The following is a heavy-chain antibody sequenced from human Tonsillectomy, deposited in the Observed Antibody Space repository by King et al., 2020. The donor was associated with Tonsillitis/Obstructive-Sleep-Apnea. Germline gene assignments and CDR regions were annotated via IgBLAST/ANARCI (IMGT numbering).Heavy chain of an antibody. J-gene: IGHJ5*02. Sequence: VQLVQSGAEVKKPGESLKISCKGSGYSFTSYWIGWVRQMPGKGLEWMGIIYPGDSDTGYSPSFQGQVTISADKSISTAYLQWSSLKASDTAMYYCARLSVPAAHDECWFDPWGQGTLVTVSS. CDR1: GYSFTSYW. CDR3: ARLSVPAAHDECWFDP. D-gene: IGHD2-2*01. CDR2: IYPGDSDT. V-gene: IGHV5-51*01.